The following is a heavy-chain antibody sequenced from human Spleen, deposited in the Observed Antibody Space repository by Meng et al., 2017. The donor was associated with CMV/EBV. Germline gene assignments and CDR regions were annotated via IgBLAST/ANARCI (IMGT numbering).Heavy chain of an antibody. Sequence: SGVSFRSYAMHWVRQAPGKGPEWVGVISYHGKDVYYADSVKGRFTISRDNSKNTLDLQMNSLRPEDTAVYYCARDRYSTSQDNYFDYWGQGALVTVSS. CDR3: ARDRYSTSQDNYFDY. D-gene: IGHD2-8*01. J-gene: IGHJ4*02. CDR1: GVSFRSYA. V-gene: IGHV3-30*04. CDR2: ISYHGKDV.